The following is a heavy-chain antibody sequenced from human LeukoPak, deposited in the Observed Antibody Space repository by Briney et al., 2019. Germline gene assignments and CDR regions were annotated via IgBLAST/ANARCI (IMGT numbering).Heavy chain of an antibody. Sequence: PSETLSLTCSVSGGSISSGIYYWSWIRQPATKGLEWIGRIYTSGSTNYNPSLKSRVTISVDTSKNQFSLKLSSVTAADTAVYYCARVTTNWYFDLWGRGTLVTVSS. CDR1: GGSISSGIYY. J-gene: IGHJ2*01. CDR2: IYTSGST. V-gene: IGHV4-61*02. CDR3: ARVTTNWYFDL. D-gene: IGHD4-17*01.